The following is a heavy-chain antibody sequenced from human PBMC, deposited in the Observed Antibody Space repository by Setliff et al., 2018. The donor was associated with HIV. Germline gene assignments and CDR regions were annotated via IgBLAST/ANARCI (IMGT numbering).Heavy chain of an antibody. Sequence: SETLSLTCTVSGGSISGYYWSWIRQPPGRGLEWIGNIYHSGGTHYNPSLRGRVTISVDTSKNHFSLKLSSVTAADTAVFYCARVPFTTGFDYWGQGILVTVSS. V-gene: IGHV4-59*08. D-gene: IGHD3-3*01. CDR1: GGSISGYY. J-gene: IGHJ4*02. CDR2: IYHSGGT. CDR3: ARVPFTTGFDY.